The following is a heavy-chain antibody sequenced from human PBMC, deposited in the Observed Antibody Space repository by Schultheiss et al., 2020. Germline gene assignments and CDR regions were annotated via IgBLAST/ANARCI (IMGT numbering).Heavy chain of an antibody. D-gene: IGHD2-2*01. Sequence: GAVKVSCKASGGTFSSYAISWVRQAPGQGLEWMGWISAYNGNTNYAQKLQGRVTITRDMSTSTAYMELSSLRAEDTAVYYCARDGAYCSSTSCYWTPYYYYYMDVWGKGTTVTVSS. CDR3: ARDGAYCSSTSCYWTPYYYYYMDV. V-gene: IGHV1-18*01. CDR1: GGTFSSYA. J-gene: IGHJ6*03. CDR2: ISAYNGNT.